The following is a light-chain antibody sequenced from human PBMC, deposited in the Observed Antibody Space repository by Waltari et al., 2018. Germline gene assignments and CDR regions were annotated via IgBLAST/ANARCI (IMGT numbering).Light chain of an antibody. CDR1: QTVLYSSNNKNS. Sequence: DIVMTQSPDSLAVSLGERATFNCKSSQTVLYSSNNKNSIAWYQQKPRQPPKLLIYWASTRESGVPDRFSGSGSGTDFTLTISSLQAEDVAIYYCQQYYVFPRTFGPGTKVTIK. J-gene: IGKJ1*01. CDR2: WAS. V-gene: IGKV4-1*01. CDR3: QQYYVFPRT.